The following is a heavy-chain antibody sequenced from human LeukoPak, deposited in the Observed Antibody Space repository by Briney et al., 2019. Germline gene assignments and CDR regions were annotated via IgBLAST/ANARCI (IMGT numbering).Heavy chain of an antibody. Sequence: SETLSLTCAVSGASITYGGYTWNWIRQPPGKGLEWIGYIYYSGTTFYNPSLKSRVTMSVDTSKNQFSLKVSSVTAADTAVYYCARVFDSGSQAYFYYMDVWGKGTTVTVSS. J-gene: IGHJ6*03. CDR2: IYYSGTT. CDR1: GASITYGGYT. V-gene: IGHV4-61*08. D-gene: IGHD3-10*01. CDR3: ARVFDSGSQAYFYYMDV.